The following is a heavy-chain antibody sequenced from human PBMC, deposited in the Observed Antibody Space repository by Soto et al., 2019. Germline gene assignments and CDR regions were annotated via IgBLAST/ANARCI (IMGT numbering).Heavy chain of an antibody. V-gene: IGHV3-30-3*01. D-gene: IGHD5-18*01. CDR2: ISYDGSNK. Sequence: QVQLVESGGGVVQPGRSLRLSCAASGFTFSSYAMHWVRQAPGKGLEWVAVISYDGSNKYYADSVKGRFTISRDNYKNTLYLQMNSLRAEDTAVYYCARGDTAMVEDYYYYGMDVWGQGTTVTVSS. CDR1: GFTFSSYA. J-gene: IGHJ6*02. CDR3: ARGDTAMVEDYYYYGMDV.